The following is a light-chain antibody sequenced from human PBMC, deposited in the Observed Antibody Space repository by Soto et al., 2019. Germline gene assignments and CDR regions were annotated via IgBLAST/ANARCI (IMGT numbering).Light chain of an antibody. CDR1: SGDVGNYNL. Sequence: QSALTQPASVSGSPGQSITISCSGVSGDVGNYNLVSWYPQYPGKAPALLIYEDDKRPSGVSNRFSGSKSDSTASLTISGLQAVDEADYYCCLYLGGTSVFGGGTQLTVL. CDR3: CLYLGGTSV. CDR2: EDD. J-gene: IGLJ7*01. V-gene: IGLV2-23*01.